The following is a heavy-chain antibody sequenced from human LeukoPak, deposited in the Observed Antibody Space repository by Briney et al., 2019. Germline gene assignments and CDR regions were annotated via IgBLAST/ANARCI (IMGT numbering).Heavy chain of an antibody. CDR2: IHYTGRA. J-gene: IGHJ3*02. V-gene: IGHV4-59*08. CDR3: ARHKALHKGDAFDI. D-gene: IGHD4-11*01. CDR1: GGSISGYY. Sequence: SETLSLTCTVSGGSISGYYWIWIRQPPGKGLEWIAYIHYTGRANYSPSLKSRATISVDTSKNQFSLRLSSVTTADTGVYYCARHKALHKGDAFDIWGQGTMVTVSS.